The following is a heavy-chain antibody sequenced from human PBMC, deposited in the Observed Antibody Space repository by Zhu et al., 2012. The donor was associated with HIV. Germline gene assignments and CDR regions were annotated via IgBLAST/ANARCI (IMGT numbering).Heavy chain of an antibody. J-gene: IGHJ4*02. CDR1: GGSMSSHY. V-gene: IGHV4-59*11. CDR3: ARSAEGATWSLTR. D-gene: IGHD3-9*01. CDR2: MYSSGST. Sequence: QVQLQESGPGLVKPSETLSLTCTVSGGSMSSHYWNWVRQPPGKGLQWIGYMYSSGSTKYNFSLKSRVAISLDMPKNQFSLNLSSVTTADTAVYYCARSAEGATWSLTRWGQGALVTVSS.